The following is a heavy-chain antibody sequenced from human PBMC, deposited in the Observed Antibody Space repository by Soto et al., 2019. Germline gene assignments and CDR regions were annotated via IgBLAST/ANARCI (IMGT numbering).Heavy chain of an antibody. D-gene: IGHD4-4*01. CDR3: AGWGGHDYNY. Sequence: EVQLLGSGGGLVQPGGSLRLSCVGSGFPFSTYWMNWVRQAPGKGLEWVANINPDGNVGTYVDSVRCRFTTSRDNAKNSLYLQRNSLRADDTAVYFCAGWGGHDYNYWGQGIMVTVSS. J-gene: IGHJ4*02. V-gene: IGHV3-7*03. CDR2: INPDGNVG. CDR1: GFPFSTYW.